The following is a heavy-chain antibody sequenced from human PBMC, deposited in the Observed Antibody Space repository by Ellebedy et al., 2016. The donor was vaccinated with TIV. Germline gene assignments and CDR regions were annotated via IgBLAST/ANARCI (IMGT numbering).Heavy chain of an antibody. CDR2: ISGSGGST. CDR3: AKGKVAGTLGPSY. D-gene: IGHD6-19*01. J-gene: IGHJ4*02. CDR1: GFTFSSYA. Sequence: GESLKISXAASGFTFSSYAMSWVRQAPGKGLEWVSVISGSGGSTYYADSVKGRFTISRDNSKNTLYLQMNSLRAEDTAVYYCAKGKVAGTLGPSYWGQGTLVTVSS. V-gene: IGHV3-23*01.